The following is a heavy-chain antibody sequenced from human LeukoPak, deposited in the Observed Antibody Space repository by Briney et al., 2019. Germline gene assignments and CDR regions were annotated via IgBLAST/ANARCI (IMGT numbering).Heavy chain of an antibody. CDR3: ANGLGDYYPANYLNS. CDR1: GFTFSNYA. V-gene: IGHV3-23*01. J-gene: IGHJ4*02. D-gene: IGHD4-17*01. CDR2: ISGSGDTA. Sequence: GGSLRLSCAASGFTFSNYAMNWVRQAPGKGLEWVSGISGSGDTASYADSVKGRFTISRDNSKNTLYVQMNSLRAEDTAVYYCANGLGDYYPANYLNSWGQGTLVTVSS.